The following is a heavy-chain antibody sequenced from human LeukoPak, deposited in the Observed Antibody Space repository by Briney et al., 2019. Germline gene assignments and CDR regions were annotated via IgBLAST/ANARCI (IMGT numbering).Heavy chain of an antibody. CDR3: AKDRRLPWDYFDS. D-gene: IGHD5-12*01. J-gene: IGHJ4*02. Sequence: GGSLRLSCAASGFTVSSNYMNWVRQAPGKGLEWVSVIYSGGSTYYADSVKGRFTISRDNSKNTLYLQMNSLRAEDTAVYYCAKDRRLPWDYFDSWGQGTLVTVSS. CDR2: IYSGGST. V-gene: IGHV3-53*01. CDR1: GFTVSSNY.